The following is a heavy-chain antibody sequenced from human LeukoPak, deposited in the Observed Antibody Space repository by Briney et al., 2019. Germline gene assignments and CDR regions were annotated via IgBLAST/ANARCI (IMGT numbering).Heavy chain of an antibody. CDR3: ARTSVVVAAFLPRAYHGRFDP. V-gene: IGHV4-59*12. J-gene: IGHJ5*02. CDR1: GGSISSYY. D-gene: IGHD2-15*01. Sequence: PSETLSLTCTVSGGSISSYYWSWIRQPPGKGLEWIGYIYYSGSTNYNPSLKSRVTISVDTSKNQFSLKLSSVTAADTAVYYCARTSVVVAAFLPRAYHGRFDPWGQGTLVTVSS. CDR2: IYYSGST.